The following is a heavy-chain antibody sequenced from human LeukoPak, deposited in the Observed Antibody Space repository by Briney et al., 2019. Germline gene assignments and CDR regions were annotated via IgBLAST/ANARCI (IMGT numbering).Heavy chain of an antibody. CDR2: IIPILGIA. D-gene: IGHD4-17*01. J-gene: IGHJ3*02. CDR1: GGTFSSYT. V-gene: IGHV1-69*04. CDR3: ARDSSDYGDPQDAFDI. Sequence: GASVKVSCKASGGTFSSYTISWVRQAPGQGLEWMGRIIPILGIANYAQKFQGRVTITADKSTSTAYMELSSLGSEDTAVYYCARDSSDYGDPQDAFDIWGQGTMVTVSS.